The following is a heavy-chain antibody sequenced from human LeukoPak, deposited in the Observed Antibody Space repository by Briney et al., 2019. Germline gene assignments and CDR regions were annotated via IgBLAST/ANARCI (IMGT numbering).Heavy chain of an antibody. V-gene: IGHV1-2*02. D-gene: IGHD3-10*01. CDR3: ARGGERANFYGLGSSPNWFDP. CDR1: GYTFTGYY. J-gene: IGHJ5*02. Sequence: ASVKVSCKASGYTFTGYYMHWVRQAPGQGLEWMGWINPNSGGTNYAQKFQGRVTMTRNTSISTAYMELSGLRSDDTAVYYCARGGERANFYGLGSSPNWFDPWGQGTLVTVSS. CDR2: INPNSGGT.